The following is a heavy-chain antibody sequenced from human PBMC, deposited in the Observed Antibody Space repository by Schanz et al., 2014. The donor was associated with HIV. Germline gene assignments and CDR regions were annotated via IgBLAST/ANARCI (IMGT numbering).Heavy chain of an antibody. J-gene: IGHJ6*02. CDR2: ISGYNGNT. D-gene: IGHD2-21*01. Sequence: QVQLLQPGAELQKPGASVKVSCKASGYTFINYGISWVRPAPGQGLEWMGWISGYNGNTNYAQKIQGRVTMTRDTSTTTAYMELRGLRPDDTAIYYCARDGEPYGIDVWGQGTPVTVSS. CDR3: ARDGEPYGIDV. CDR1: GYTFINYG. V-gene: IGHV1-18*01.